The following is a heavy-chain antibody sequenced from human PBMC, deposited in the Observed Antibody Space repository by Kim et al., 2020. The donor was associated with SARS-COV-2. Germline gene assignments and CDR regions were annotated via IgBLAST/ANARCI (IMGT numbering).Heavy chain of an antibody. D-gene: IGHD2-15*01. J-gene: IGHJ5*02. V-gene: IGHV4-59*01. CDR3: ARDLLGLRGWFDP. Sequence: TPPLKGRVTISVDTSKTQFSLKLSSVTAADTAVYYCARDLLGLRGWFDPWGQGTLVTVSS.